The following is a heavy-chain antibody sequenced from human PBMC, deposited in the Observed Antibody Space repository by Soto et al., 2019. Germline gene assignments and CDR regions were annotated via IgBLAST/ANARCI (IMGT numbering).Heavy chain of an antibody. CDR2: FDPEDGET. J-gene: IGHJ3*02. CDR1: GYTLTELS. V-gene: IGHV1-24*01. Sequence: ASVKVSCKVSGYTLTELSMHWVRQAPGKGLEWMGGFDPEDGETIYAQKFQGRVTMTEDTSTDTAYMELGSLRSEDTAVYYCATDRLPKYSSSWYRAFDIWGQGTMVTVSS. CDR3: ATDRLPKYSSSWYRAFDI. D-gene: IGHD6-13*01.